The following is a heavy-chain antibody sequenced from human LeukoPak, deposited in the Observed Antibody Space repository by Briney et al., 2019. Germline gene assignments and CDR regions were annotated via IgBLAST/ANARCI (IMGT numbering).Heavy chain of an antibody. J-gene: IGHJ2*01. CDR3: ARDQNWGAYFDL. CDR1: GGSISSYY. D-gene: IGHD7-27*01. Sequence: SETLSLTCTVSGGSISSYYWSWIRQPPGKGLEWTGYIYYSGSTNYNPSLKSRVTISVDTSKNQFSLKLSSVTAADTAVYYCARDQNWGAYFDLWGRGTLVTVSS. V-gene: IGHV4-59*01. CDR2: IYYSGST.